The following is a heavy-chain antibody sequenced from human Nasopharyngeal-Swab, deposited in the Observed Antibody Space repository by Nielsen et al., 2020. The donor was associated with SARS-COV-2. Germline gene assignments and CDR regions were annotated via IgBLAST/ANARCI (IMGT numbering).Heavy chain of an antibody. V-gene: IGHV3-74*01. Sequence: GGSLRLSCAASGFTFSSYWIHWVRQAPGKGLVWVARIKSDGSSTNYADSVKGRLTISRDNAKNTLYLQMNSLRAEDTAVYYCARAYYFDSWGQGTLVTVSS. CDR2: IKSDGSST. J-gene: IGHJ4*02. CDR3: ARAYYFDS. CDR1: GFTFSSYW.